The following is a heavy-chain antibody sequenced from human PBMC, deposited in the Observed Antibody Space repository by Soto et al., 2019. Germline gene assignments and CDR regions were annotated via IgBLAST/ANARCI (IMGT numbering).Heavy chain of an antibody. Sequence: SETLSLTCAVYGGSFSGYYWSWIRQPPGKGLEWIGEINHSGSTNYNPSLKSRDTIAVDTSKNQFSLKLSSVTAADTALYSCARGPVQNYDILTGYAYYFDYWGQGTLVTVSS. D-gene: IGHD3-9*01. CDR3: ARGPVQNYDILTGYAYYFDY. J-gene: IGHJ4*02. CDR1: GGSFSGYY. V-gene: IGHV4-34*01. CDR2: INHSGST.